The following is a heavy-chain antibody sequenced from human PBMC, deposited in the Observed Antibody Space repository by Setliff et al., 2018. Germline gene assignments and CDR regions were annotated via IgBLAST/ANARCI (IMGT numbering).Heavy chain of an antibody. CDR3: AMGYSYGYKFTPGPFDI. J-gene: IGHJ3*02. CDR2: ISANNGHT. Sequence: GASVKVSCKASGYIFSTYGITWVRQAPGQGLEWMGWISANNGHTKYVQKFQGRVTMTTDTSTSTAYMELRSLRSEDTAVYYCAMGYSYGYKFTPGPFDIWGQGTMVTVSS. CDR1: GYIFSTYG. V-gene: IGHV1-18*01. D-gene: IGHD5-18*01.